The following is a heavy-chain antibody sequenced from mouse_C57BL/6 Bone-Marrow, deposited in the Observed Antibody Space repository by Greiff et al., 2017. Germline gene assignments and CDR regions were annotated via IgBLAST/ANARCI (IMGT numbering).Heavy chain of an antibody. J-gene: IGHJ2*01. D-gene: IGHD3-3*01. CDR3: ARRYRLGDY. CDR2: INPSSGYT. Sequence: QVHVKQSGAELARPGASVKMSCKASGYTFTSYTMHWVKQRPGQGLEWIGYINPSSGYTKYNQKFKDKATLTADNSSSTAYMQLSSLTSEDSAVYYCARRYRLGDYWGQGTTLTVSS. V-gene: IGHV1-4*01. CDR1: GYTFTSYT.